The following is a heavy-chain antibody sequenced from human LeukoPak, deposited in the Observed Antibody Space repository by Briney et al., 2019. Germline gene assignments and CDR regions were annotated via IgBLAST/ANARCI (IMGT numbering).Heavy chain of an antibody. CDR3: AKSGYDYPPYFDY. CDR2: IYTTGST. J-gene: IGHJ4*02. Sequence: SETLSLTCTVSGGSISNYYWSWIRQPAGKGLEWIGRIYTTGSTNYNPSLKSRATMSVDTSKNHFSLKLSSVTAADTAVYFCAKSGYDYPPYFDYWGQGTLVTVSS. V-gene: IGHV4-4*07. D-gene: IGHD5-12*01. CDR1: GGSISNYY.